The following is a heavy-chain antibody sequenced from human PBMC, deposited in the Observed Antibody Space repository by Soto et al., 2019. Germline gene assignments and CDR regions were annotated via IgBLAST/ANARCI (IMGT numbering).Heavy chain of an antibody. Sequence: QVQLQESGPGLVKPSGTLSLTCAVSGGSITSSNWWSWVRQPPGKGLEWIGEIYHSGDTNYNPSLKPRVTISVDKSKNQCPRNLSSVTAADTAVYYCARDRGIAAAGVWGQGTLVTVSS. CDR3: ARDRGIAAAGV. J-gene: IGHJ4*02. CDR1: GGSITSSNW. CDR2: IYHSGDT. D-gene: IGHD6-13*01. V-gene: IGHV4-4*02.